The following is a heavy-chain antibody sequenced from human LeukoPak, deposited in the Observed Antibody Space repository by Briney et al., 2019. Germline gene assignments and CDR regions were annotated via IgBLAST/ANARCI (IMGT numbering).Heavy chain of an antibody. J-gene: IGHJ3*02. CDR3: ARDRRDSNPPQFYDAFDI. V-gene: IGHV4-59*12. CDR2: IYYSGST. D-gene: IGHD4-11*01. Sequence: NPSETLSLTCTVSGGSISSYYWSWIRQPPGKGLEWIGYIYYSGSTNYNPSLKSRVTISVDTSKNQFSLKLSSVTAADTAVYYCARDRRDSNPPQFYDAFDIWGQGPMVTVSS. CDR1: GGSISSYY.